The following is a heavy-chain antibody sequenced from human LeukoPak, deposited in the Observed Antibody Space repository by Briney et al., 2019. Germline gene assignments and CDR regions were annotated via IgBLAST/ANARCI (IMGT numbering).Heavy chain of an antibody. CDR2: IYYTGST. CDR1: GFTFSSYA. V-gene: IGHV4-59*08. D-gene: IGHD1-26*01. Sequence: PGGSPRLSCAASGFTFSSYAMSWIRQPPGKGLEWIGYIYYTGSTNYNPSLKNRVTISVDMSTNQFSLSLRSLTAADTAAYYCARSQRSRSWESAFDIWGHGTMVTVSS. J-gene: IGHJ3*02. CDR3: ARSQRSRSWESAFDI.